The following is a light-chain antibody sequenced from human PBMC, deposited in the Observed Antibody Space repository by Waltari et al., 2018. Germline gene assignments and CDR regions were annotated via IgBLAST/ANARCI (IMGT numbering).Light chain of an antibody. V-gene: IGKV3-11*01. CDR2: DAS. J-gene: IGKJ3*01. Sequence: ETVLTQSPATLSFSPGERATLSCRASQSFSSYLAWYQQKPGQAPRLLIYDASNRATGIPARFSGSGSGTDFTLTISSLEPEDFAVYYCQQRSNFGPGTKVDIK. CDR1: QSFSSY. CDR3: QQRSN.